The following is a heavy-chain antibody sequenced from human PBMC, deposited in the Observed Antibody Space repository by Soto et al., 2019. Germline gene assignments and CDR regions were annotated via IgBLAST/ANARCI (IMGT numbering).Heavy chain of an antibody. D-gene: IGHD2-15*01. Sequence: EVQLLESGGGLVQPGGSLRLSCAASGFTFSSYAMSWVRQAPGKGLEWVSAISGSGGSTYYADSVKGRFTISRDNSKKTLYLQMNSLRAEDTAVYYCAKSPAQYCSGGSCYLDSWGQGTLVTVSS. J-gene: IGHJ4*02. CDR2: ISGSGGST. V-gene: IGHV3-23*01. CDR1: GFTFSSYA. CDR3: AKSPAQYCSGGSCYLDS.